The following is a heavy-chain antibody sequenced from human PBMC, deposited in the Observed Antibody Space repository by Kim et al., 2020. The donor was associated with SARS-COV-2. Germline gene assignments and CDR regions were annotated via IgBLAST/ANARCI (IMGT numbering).Heavy chain of an antibody. CDR2: ISSSGSTI. CDR3: ARDSAEYCSSTSCYRKIDAFDI. V-gene: IGHV3-48*03. J-gene: IGHJ3*02. CDR1: GFTFSSYE. Sequence: GGSLRLSCAASGFTFSSYEMNWVRQAPGKGLEWVSYISSSGSTIYYADSVKGRFTISRDNAKNSLYLQMNSLRAEDTAVYYCARDSAEYCSSTSCYRKIDAFDIWGQGTMVTVAS. D-gene: IGHD2-2*01.